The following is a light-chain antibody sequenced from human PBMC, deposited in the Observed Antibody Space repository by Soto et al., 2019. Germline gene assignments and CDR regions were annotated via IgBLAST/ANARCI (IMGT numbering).Light chain of an antibody. Sequence: DIQMTQSPSTLSAAVGDRVTITCQASQAIRTSLAWYQHRPGEAPNLLIYETSKLQAGVPARFGGSRSGTEFTVTITSLQSGDFAIYYCQQYINYPYTFGQGTKVEI. CDR2: ETS. CDR3: QQYINYPYT. V-gene: IGKV1-5*03. CDR1: QAIRTS. J-gene: IGKJ2*01.